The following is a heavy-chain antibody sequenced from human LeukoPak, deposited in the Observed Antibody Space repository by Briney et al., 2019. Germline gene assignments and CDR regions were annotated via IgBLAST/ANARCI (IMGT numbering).Heavy chain of an antibody. V-gene: IGHV4-59*01. CDR2: IYYSGST. J-gene: IGHJ4*02. Sequence: PSETLSLTCTVSGGSISIYYWSWIRQPPGKGLEWIGYIYYSGSTNYNPSLKSRVTISVDTSKNQFSLKLSSVTAVDTAVYYCARAYSSGWSPYYFDYWGQGTLVTVSS. D-gene: IGHD6-19*01. CDR3: ARAYSSGWSPYYFDY. CDR1: GGSISIYY.